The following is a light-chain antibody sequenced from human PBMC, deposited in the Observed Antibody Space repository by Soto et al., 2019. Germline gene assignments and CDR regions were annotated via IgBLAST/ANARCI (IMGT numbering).Light chain of an antibody. Sequence: DIQMTQSPSSVSASVGDRVTITCRASQGISSWLAWCQQKPGKAPKLLIYKASSLESGVPSRFSGSGSGTEFTLTISSLQPDDFATYYCQQYNSYPWTFGQGTKVDIK. CDR1: QGISSW. CDR2: KAS. V-gene: IGKV1-5*03. J-gene: IGKJ1*01. CDR3: QQYNSYPWT.